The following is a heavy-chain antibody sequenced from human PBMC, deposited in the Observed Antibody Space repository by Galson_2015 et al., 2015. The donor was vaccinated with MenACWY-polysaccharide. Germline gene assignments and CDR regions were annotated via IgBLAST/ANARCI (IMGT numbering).Heavy chain of an antibody. V-gene: IGHV3-23*01. CDR3: ANPGLSTGRSSDVDY. Sequence: SLRLSCAASGFTFNSYTMSWVRQAPGKGLEWVSAISGSGASTYYADSVKGRFTISRDNSKSTLYLQMNSLRAEDTAAYYCANPGLSTGRSSDVDYWGQGTLVTVSS. D-gene: IGHD6-25*01. J-gene: IGHJ4*02. CDR1: GFTFNSYT. CDR2: ISGSGAST.